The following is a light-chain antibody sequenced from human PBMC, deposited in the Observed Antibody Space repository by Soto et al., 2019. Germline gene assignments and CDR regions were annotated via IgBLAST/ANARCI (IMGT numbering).Light chain of an antibody. CDR2: LNT. Sequence: QLVLTQSPSASGTPGQTVTISCSGSRSNIGTYTVNWYQHLPGTAPTLLIYLNTQRPSGVPDRFSGSKSGTSASLAISGLQSEDEADYYCAAWDGSLSAVVFGGGTKVTVL. V-gene: IGLV1-44*01. J-gene: IGLJ3*02. CDR3: AAWDGSLSAVV. CDR1: RSNIGTYT.